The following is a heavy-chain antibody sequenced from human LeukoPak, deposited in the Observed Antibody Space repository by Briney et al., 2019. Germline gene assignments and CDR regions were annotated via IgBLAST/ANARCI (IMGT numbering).Heavy chain of an antibody. CDR2: IYHSGST. CDR1: GGSISSGGYS. Sequence: SETLSLTCAVSGGSISSGGYSWSWIRQPPGKGLEWIGYIYHSGSTYYNPSLKSRVTISVDTSKNQFSLKLSSVTAADTAVYYCARDTFEYSSSSGNWFDPWGQGTLVTVSS. V-gene: IGHV4-30-2*01. CDR3: ARDTFEYSSSSGNWFDP. D-gene: IGHD6-6*01. J-gene: IGHJ5*02.